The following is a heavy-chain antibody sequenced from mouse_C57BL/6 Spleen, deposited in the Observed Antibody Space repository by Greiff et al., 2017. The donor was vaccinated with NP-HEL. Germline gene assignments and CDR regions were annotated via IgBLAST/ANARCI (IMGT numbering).Heavy chain of an antibody. J-gene: IGHJ4*01. V-gene: IGHV5-17*01. Sequence: EVKLMESGGGLVKPGGSLKLSCAASGFTFSDYGMHWVRQAPEKGLEWVAYISSGSSTIYYADTVKGRFTISRDNAKNTLFLQMTSQRSEDTAMYYCARDGYYAMDYWGQGTSVTVSS. CDR1: GFTFSDYG. CDR2: ISSGSSTI. CDR3: ARDGYYAMDY. D-gene: IGHD2-3*01.